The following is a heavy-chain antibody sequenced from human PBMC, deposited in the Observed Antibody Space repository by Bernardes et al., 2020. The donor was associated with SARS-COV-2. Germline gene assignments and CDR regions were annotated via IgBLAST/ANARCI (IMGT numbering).Heavy chain of an antibody. CDR2: IKSKTDGGTT. CDR3: TTTVLRYFDWLLRSDYYYYGMDV. J-gene: IGHJ6*02. CDR1: GFTFSNAW. D-gene: IGHD3-9*01. Sequence: VGSLRLSCAASGFTFSNAWMSWVRQAPGKGLEWVGRIKSKTDGGTTDYAAPVKGRFTISRDDSKNTLYLQMNSLKTEDTAVYYCTTTVLRYFDWLLRSDYYYYGMDVWGQGTTVTVSS. V-gene: IGHV3-15*01.